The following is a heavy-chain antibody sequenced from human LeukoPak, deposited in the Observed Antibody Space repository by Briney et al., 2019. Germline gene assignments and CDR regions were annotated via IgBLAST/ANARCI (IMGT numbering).Heavy chain of an antibody. CDR2: IKEDGTET. D-gene: IGHD5-24*01. V-gene: IGHV3-7*03. Sequence: GGSLRLSCAASGFMFSSNWMSWVRLAPGKGLEWVANIKEDGTETYYVDSVKGRFTISRDNAKNSLYLQMNSLRVEDTAVYYCAKEGRSLQTYWGQGILVTVSS. CDR1: GFMFSSNW. J-gene: IGHJ4*02. CDR3: AKEGRSLQTY.